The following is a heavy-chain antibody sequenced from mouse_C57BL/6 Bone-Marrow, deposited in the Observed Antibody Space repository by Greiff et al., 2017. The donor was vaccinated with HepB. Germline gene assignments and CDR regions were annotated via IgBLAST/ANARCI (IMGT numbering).Heavy chain of an antibody. D-gene: IGHD1-1*01. Sequence: QVQLQQPGPGQVQPSQSLSITCTVSGFSLTSYGVHWVRQSPGKGLEWLGVIWSGGSTDYNAAFISRLSISKDNSKSQIFFKMNSLQADDTAIYYCARNKEVPTVVAHWYFDVWGTGTTVTVSS. J-gene: IGHJ1*03. CDR1: GFSLTSYG. CDR3: ARNKEVPTVVAHWYFDV. V-gene: IGHV2-2*01. CDR2: IWSGGST.